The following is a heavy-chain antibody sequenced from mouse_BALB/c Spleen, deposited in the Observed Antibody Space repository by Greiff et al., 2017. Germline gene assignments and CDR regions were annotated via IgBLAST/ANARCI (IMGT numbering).Heavy chain of an antibody. CDR1: GFAFSSYD. Sequence: EAQVVESGGGLVKPGGSLKLSCAASGFAFSSYDMSWVRQTPEKRLEWVAYISSGGGSTYYPDTVKGRFTISRDNAKNTLYLQMSSLKSEDTAMYYCARLTTVESGGYAMDYWGQGTSVTVSS. J-gene: IGHJ4*01. CDR2: ISSGGGST. D-gene: IGHD1-1*01. V-gene: IGHV5-12-1*01. CDR3: ARLTTVESGGYAMDY.